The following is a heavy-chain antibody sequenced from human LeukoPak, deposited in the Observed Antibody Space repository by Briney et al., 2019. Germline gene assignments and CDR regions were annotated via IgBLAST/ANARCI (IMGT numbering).Heavy chain of an antibody. CDR2: MNSGGET. V-gene: IGHV3-53*01. Sequence: GGSLRLSCVVSGFTVSSVLMNWVRQAPGKGLEWVSAMNSGGETYYADSVRGRFIISRDKSRNTLYLQMNSLRVDDTAVYYCARGGSMVRGVLWGQGTLVTVSS. CDR3: ARGGSMVRGVL. CDR1: GFTVSSVL. D-gene: IGHD3-10*01. J-gene: IGHJ4*02.